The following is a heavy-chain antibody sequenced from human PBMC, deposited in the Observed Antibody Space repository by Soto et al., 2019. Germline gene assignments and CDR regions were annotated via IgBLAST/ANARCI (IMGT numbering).Heavy chain of an antibody. CDR1: GFTFSDYY. J-gene: IGHJ4*02. CDR2: ISSSSSYT. D-gene: IGHD2-15*01. V-gene: IGHV3-11*06. Sequence: QVQLVESGGGLVKPGGSLRLSCAASGFTFSDYYMSWIRQAPGKGLEWVSYISSSSSYTNYADSVKGRFTISRDNAKNSLYLQMNSLRAEDTAVSYCARGELGYCSGGSCLPFDYWGQGTLVTVSS. CDR3: ARGELGYCSGGSCLPFDY.